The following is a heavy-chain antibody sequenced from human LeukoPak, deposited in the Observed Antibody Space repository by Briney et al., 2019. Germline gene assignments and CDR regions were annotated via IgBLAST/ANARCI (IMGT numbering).Heavy chain of an antibody. CDR1: GGSFSSYV. Sequence: SVKVSCKASGGSFSSYVITWVRQAPGQGLEWMGRIIPVLDVSTFAQKFQGRVTITAEKSTNTAHMELSRLESGDTAVYYCTREGVYAPDGSGYHRDAFDIWGQGTVVIVSS. CDR3: TREGVYAPDGSGYHRDAFDI. CDR2: IIPVLDVS. D-gene: IGHD3-22*01. J-gene: IGHJ3*02. V-gene: IGHV1-69*04.